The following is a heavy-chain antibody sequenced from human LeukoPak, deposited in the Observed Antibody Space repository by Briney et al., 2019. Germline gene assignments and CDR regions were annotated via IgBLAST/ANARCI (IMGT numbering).Heavy chain of an antibody. Sequence: ASVKVSCKVSGYTLTELSMHWVRQAPGKGLEWMGGFDPEDGETIYAQKFQGRVTITEDTSTDTAYMELSSLRSEDTAVYYCATAGDSGYDYKDYFDYWGQGTLVTVSS. J-gene: IGHJ4*02. V-gene: IGHV1-24*01. D-gene: IGHD5-12*01. CDR3: ATAGDSGYDYKDYFDY. CDR1: GYTLTELS. CDR2: FDPEDGET.